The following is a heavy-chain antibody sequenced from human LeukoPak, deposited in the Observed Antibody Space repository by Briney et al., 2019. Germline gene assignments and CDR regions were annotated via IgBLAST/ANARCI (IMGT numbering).Heavy chain of an antibody. CDR3: ARGRQLLQAFDY. V-gene: IGHV4-4*02. J-gene: IGHJ4*02. CDR2: IYHSGSS. Sequence: SGTLSLTCVVSGGSFSSSNWWSWVSQPPGKGLEWIGEIYHSGSSNYNPSLKSRVTISVDKSKNQFSLKLSSMTAADTAVYYCARGRQLLQAFDYWGQGTLVSVSS. CDR1: GGSFSSSNW. D-gene: IGHD2-2*01.